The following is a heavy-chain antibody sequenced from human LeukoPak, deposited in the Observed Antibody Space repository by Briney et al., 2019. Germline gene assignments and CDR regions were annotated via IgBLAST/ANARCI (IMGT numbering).Heavy chain of an antibody. CDR2: ISSSGSTI. CDR3: ARLVVWGSYRSDY. V-gene: IGHV3-48*03. CDR1: GFTFSSYE. D-gene: IGHD3-16*02. J-gene: IGHJ4*02. Sequence: PGGSLRLSCAASGFTFSSYEMNWVRQAPGKGLEWVSYISSSGSTIYYADSVKGRFTISRDNAKNSLYLQMNSLRAEDTAVYYCARLVVWGSYRSDYWGQGTLVTVSS.